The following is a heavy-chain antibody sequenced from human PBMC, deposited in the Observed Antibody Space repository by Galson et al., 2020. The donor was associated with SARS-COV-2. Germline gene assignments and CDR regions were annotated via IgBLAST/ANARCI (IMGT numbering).Heavy chain of an antibody. D-gene: IGHD3-10*01. CDR3: ARDGQLGLLWFGELQTQVYFDY. CDR2: ISYDGSNK. CDR1: GFTFSSYA. V-gene: IGHV3-30*04. Sequence: GESLKISCAASGFTFSSYAMHWVRQAPGKGLEWVAVISYDGSNKYYADSVKGRFTISRDNPKNTLYLQMNSLRAEDTAVYYCARDGQLGLLWFGELQTQVYFDYWGQGTLVTVSS. J-gene: IGHJ4*02.